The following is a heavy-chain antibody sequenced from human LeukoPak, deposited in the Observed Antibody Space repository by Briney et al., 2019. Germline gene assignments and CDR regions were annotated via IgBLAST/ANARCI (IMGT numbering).Heavy chain of an antibody. CDR1: GFTFSSYG. D-gene: IGHD3-10*01. Sequence: GGSLRLSCAASGFTFSSYGMHWVRQAPGQGLEWVAVIWYDGSNKYYADSVKGRFTISRDNSKSTLYLQMSSLRAEDTAVYYCAKDAYGSGSYYYYYMDVWGKGTTVTVSS. J-gene: IGHJ6*03. V-gene: IGHV3-33*06. CDR2: IWYDGSNK. CDR3: AKDAYGSGSYYYYYMDV.